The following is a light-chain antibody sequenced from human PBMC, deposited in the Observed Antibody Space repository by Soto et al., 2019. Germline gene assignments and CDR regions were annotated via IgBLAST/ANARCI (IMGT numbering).Light chain of an antibody. J-gene: IGKJ2*01. V-gene: IGKV3-15*01. Sequence: EIMMTQSPATLSVSPGERATLSCRASESVGSNLAWYQQKPGQAPRLLIYGASTRATGFPARFSGSGSGTDCTLTISSLQSEDFAIYYCHQYNNWPYTFGQGTKLETK. CDR3: HQYNNWPYT. CDR1: ESVGSN. CDR2: GAS.